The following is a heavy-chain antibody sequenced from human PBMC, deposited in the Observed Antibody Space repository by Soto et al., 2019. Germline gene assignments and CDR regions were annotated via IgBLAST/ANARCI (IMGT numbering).Heavy chain of an antibody. D-gene: IGHD2-15*01. CDR1: GYTFTSYA. J-gene: IGHJ3*02. CDR3: ASQAGLGYCSGGSCYGYNAFDI. CDR2: INAGNGNT. Sequence: ASVKVSCQASGYTFTSYAMHWVRQAPGQRLEWMGWINAGNGNTKYSQKFQGRVTITRDTSASTAYMELSSLRSEDTAVYYCASQAGLGYCSGGSCYGYNAFDIWGQGTMVTVSS. V-gene: IGHV1-3*01.